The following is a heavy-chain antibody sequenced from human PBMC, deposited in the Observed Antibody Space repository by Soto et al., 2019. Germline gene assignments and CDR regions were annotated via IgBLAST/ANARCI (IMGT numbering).Heavy chain of an antibody. V-gene: IGHV4-59*08. CDR2: IYYSGST. J-gene: IGHJ4*02. CDR1: GGSISSYY. D-gene: IGHD3-9*01. CDR3: AARYFDWLAIEY. Sequence: SETLSLTCTVSGGSISSYYWSWIRQPPGKGLEWIGYIYYSGSTNYNPSLKSRVTISVDTSKNQFSLKLSSVTAADTAVYYCAARYFDWLAIEYPGQATLVTVSS.